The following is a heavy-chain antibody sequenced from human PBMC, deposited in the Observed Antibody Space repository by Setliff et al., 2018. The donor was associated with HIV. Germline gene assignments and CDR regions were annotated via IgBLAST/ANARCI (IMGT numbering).Heavy chain of an antibody. CDR1: GDAFTDYY. D-gene: IGHD6-6*01. CDR3: ARDIAAWGYFDY. CDR2: INPNSGDT. Sequence: ASVKVSCKASGDAFTDYYIHWVRQAPGQGLEWMGWINPNSGDTNYAQKLQGRVTMTTDTSTSTAYMELRSLRSDDTAVYYCARDIAAWGYFDYWGQGTLVTVSS. V-gene: IGHV1-2*02. J-gene: IGHJ4*02.